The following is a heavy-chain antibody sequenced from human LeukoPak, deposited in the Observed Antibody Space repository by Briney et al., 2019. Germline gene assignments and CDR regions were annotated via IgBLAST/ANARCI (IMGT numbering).Heavy chain of an antibody. J-gene: IGHJ4*02. D-gene: IGHD1-14*01. CDR3: ARGNRNALHN. CDR1: GDSVSSKYFA. CDR2: TYYRSKWYN. V-gene: IGHV6-1*01. Sequence: SQTLSLTCAISGDSVSSKYFAWSWVRQSPSRGLEWLGRTYYRSKWYNDYAVSVRSRITINSDTSKNQFSLQLNSVTPEDTAVYYCARGNRNALHNWDQGTLVTVAS.